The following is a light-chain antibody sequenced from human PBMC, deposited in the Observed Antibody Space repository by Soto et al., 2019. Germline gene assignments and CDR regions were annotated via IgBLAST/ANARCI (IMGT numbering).Light chain of an antibody. CDR2: AAS. CDR3: LQYGSSPALT. V-gene: IGKV3-20*01. Sequence: EIVLTQSPGTLSLSPGERATLSCRASQSLSSNYLAWYQQKPGQAPRFLIYAASARATGIPDRFSGSGAGKDFTLTISRLEPEDFAVYYCLQYGSSPALTFGGGTKVEIK. CDR1: QSLSSNY. J-gene: IGKJ4*01.